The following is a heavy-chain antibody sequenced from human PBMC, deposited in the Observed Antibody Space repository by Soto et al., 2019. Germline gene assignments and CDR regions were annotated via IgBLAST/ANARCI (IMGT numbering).Heavy chain of an antibody. Sequence: SETLSLTCTVSGGSVSSNSYYWTWIRQPPGKGLEWIGYIYHSGGTNYNPSLKSRVTISVDTSKNQFSLKLNSVTAADTAVYYCARVHSDFDYWGQGTLVTVSS. V-gene: IGHV4-61*01. CDR2: IYHSGGT. J-gene: IGHJ4*02. CDR1: GGSVSSNSYY. D-gene: IGHD6-13*01. CDR3: ARVHSDFDY.